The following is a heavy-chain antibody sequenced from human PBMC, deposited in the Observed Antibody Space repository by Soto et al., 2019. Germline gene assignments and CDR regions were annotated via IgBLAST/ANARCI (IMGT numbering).Heavy chain of an antibody. Sequence: ASVKVSCKASGYTFTSYDINWVRQATGQGLEWMGWMNPNSGNTGYAQKFQGRVTMTRNTSISTAYMELSSLRSEDTAVYYCARAIAARPYYYYMDVWGKGTTVTVSS. CDR1: GYTFTSYD. D-gene: IGHD6-6*01. V-gene: IGHV1-8*01. CDR3: ARAIAARPYYYYMDV. J-gene: IGHJ6*03. CDR2: MNPNSGNT.